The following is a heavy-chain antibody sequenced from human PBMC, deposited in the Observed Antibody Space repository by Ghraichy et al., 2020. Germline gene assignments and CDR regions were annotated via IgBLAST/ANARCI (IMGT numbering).Heavy chain of an antibody. CDR1: GFTFSSHW. J-gene: IGHJ4*02. D-gene: IGHD1-1*01. Sequence: GESLNISCATSGFTFSSHWMHWVRQAPGEGLEWVSHVNPDETHVVYGDSVRGRFTVSRDYANNILYLEMNSLRAEDTAVYYCATFGHDWNDSYWGQGTLVIVSS. V-gene: IGHV3-74*01. CDR2: VNPDETHV. CDR3: ATFGHDWNDSY.